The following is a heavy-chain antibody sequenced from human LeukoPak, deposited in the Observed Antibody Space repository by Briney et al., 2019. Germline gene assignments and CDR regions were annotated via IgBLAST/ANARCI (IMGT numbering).Heavy chain of an antibody. Sequence: SVKVSCKASGGTFSSYAITWVRQAPGQGLEWMGGIIPIFGTANYAQKFQGRVTITTDESTSTAYMELSSLRSEDTAVYYCARGRSSGWGYYYYMDVWGKGTTVTVSS. CDR2: IIPIFGTA. CDR3: ARGRSSGWGYYYYMDV. D-gene: IGHD6-19*01. V-gene: IGHV1-69*05. CDR1: GGTFSSYA. J-gene: IGHJ6*03.